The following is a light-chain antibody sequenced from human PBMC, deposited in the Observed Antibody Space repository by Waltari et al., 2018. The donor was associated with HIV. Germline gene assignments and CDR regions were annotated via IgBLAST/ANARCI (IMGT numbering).Light chain of an antibody. J-gene: IGKJ1*01. Sequence: DIQMTQSPSTPSPSVADTVTITCRASQSISTWLAWYQQKPGKAPSLLIYSASTLQSGVPSRFSGSGSGTEFSLTISSLQSDDFATYYCQQYYSSSAFGPGTKVEIK. CDR3: QQYYSSSA. V-gene: IGKV1-5*03. CDR2: SAS. CDR1: QSISTW.